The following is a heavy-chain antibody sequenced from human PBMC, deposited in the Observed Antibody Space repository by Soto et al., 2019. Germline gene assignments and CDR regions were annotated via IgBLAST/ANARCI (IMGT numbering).Heavy chain of an antibody. D-gene: IGHD2-15*01. V-gene: IGHV3-30*18. CDR2: ISYDGSNK. CDR1: GFTFSSYG. Sequence: GGSLRLSCAASGFTFSSYGMHWVRQAPGKGLEWVAVISYDGSNKYYADSVKGRFTISRDNSKNTLYLQMNSLRAEDTAVYYCAKALDIVVVVAATPFDYWGQGTLVTVSS. CDR3: AKALDIVVVVAATPFDY. J-gene: IGHJ4*02.